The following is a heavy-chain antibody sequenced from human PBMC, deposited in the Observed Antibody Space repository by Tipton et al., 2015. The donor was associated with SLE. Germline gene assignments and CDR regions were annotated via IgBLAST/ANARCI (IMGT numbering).Heavy chain of an antibody. V-gene: IGHV3-23*03. D-gene: IGHD6-13*01. CDR2: IYSGGSST. J-gene: IGHJ5*02. CDR3: ARVGQESIAAAGDGLDP. Sequence: SLRLSCAASGFTFSSYAMSWVRQAPGKGLEWVSVIYSGGSSTYYADSVKGRFTISRDNSKNTLYLQMNSLRAEDTAVYYCARVGQESIAAAGDGLDPWGQGTLVTVSS. CDR1: GFTFSSYA.